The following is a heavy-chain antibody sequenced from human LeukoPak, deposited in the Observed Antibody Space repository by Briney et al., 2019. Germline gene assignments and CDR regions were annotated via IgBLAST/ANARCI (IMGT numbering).Heavy chain of an antibody. CDR1: GGSFSGYY. J-gene: IGHJ6*02. Sequence: SETLSLTCAVYGGSFSGYYWSWSRQPPGKGLEWVGEINHSGSTNSNPSLKRRVTISVDTSKSQFSLKLSSVTAADTAVYSCARGRPRGSSWYSSYYYGMEVWGQGTTVTVSS. CDR2: INHSGST. V-gene: IGHV4-34*01. CDR3: ARGRPRGSSWYSSYYYGMEV. D-gene: IGHD6-13*01.